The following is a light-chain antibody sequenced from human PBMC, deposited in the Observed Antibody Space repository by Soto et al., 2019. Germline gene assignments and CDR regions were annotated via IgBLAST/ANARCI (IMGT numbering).Light chain of an antibody. V-gene: IGKV3-15*01. CDR2: GAS. J-gene: IGKJ1*01. CDR3: QQYNNWPRT. Sequence: DIVMTQSPATLSVSPGERATLSCRASQIVSSNLAWYQQKPVQAPRLLIYGASTRATGIPARFSGSGSGTQLTLTISSLQSEDFAVYYCQQYNNWPRTFGQGTKVDIK. CDR1: QIVSSN.